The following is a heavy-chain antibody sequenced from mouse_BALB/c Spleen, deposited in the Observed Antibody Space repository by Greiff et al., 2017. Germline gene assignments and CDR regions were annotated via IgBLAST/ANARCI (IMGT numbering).Heavy chain of an antibody. CDR1: GYAFTNYL. CDR3: ARKGNYDAMDY. D-gene: IGHD2-4*01. CDR2: INPGSGGT. Sequence: QVHVKQSGAELVRPGTSVKVSCKASGYAFTNYLIEWVKQRPGQGLEWIGVINPGSGGTNYNEKFKGKATLTADKSSSTAYMQLSSLTSDDSAVYFCARKGNYDAMDYWGQGTSVTVSS. J-gene: IGHJ4*01. V-gene: IGHV1-54*01.